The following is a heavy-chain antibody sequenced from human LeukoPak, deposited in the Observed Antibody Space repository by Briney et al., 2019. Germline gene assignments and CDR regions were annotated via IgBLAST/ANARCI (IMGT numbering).Heavy chain of an antibody. V-gene: IGHV3-30*14. CDR3: ARDPWGSTYSSGWYEGDY. D-gene: IGHD6-19*01. Sequence: GESLRLSCAASGFTFSNYAILWVRQAPGKGLEWVAVISYDGSSKNFADSVKGRFTISRDNSKNTLYLQMNSLRAEDTAVYYCARDPWGSTYSSGWYEGDYWGQGTLVTVSS. CDR1: GFTFSNYA. CDR2: ISYDGSSK. J-gene: IGHJ4*02.